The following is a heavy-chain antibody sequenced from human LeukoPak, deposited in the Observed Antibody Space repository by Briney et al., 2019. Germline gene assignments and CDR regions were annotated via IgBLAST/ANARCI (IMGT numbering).Heavy chain of an antibody. Sequence: PGGSLRLSCAASGFTFSSYLLHWVRQAPGKGLVWVSRIKSDGFSITYADSVKGRFTISRDNAKNTLYLQMSSLSAEDTAVYYCTRGHYYGMDVWGQGTTVTVSS. CDR1: GFTFSSYL. CDR3: TRGHYYGMDV. V-gene: IGHV3-74*01. CDR2: IKSDGFSI. J-gene: IGHJ6*02.